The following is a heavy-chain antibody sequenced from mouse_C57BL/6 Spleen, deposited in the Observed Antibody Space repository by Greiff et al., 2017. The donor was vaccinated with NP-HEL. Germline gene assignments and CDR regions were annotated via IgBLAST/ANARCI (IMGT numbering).Heavy chain of an antibody. CDR1: GYTFTSYW. D-gene: IGHD2-10*02. CDR2: IDPSDSET. Sequence: VQLQQPGAELVRPGSSVKLSCKASGYTFTSYWMHWVKQRPIQGLEWIGNIDPSDSETHYNQKFKDKATLTVDKSSSTAYMQLSSLTSEDSAVYYCARMRYGNYPYYFDYWGQGTTLTVSS. V-gene: IGHV1-52*01. J-gene: IGHJ2*01. CDR3: ARMRYGNYPYYFDY.